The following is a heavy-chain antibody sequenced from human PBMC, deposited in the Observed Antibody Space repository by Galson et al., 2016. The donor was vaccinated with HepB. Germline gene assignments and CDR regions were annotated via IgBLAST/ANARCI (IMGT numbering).Heavy chain of an antibody. D-gene: IGHD3-3*01. J-gene: IGHJ3*02. CDR3: ARARGFYDAFNI. V-gene: IGHV3-23*01. Sequence: SLRLSCAASGFTFRDYAMTRVRQAPGKGLEWVSLISGSGGNTYYADSVKSRFAISRDNSKDTLVLQMSSLIAEDTAMYYCARARGFYDAFNIWGQGTMVSVSA. CDR2: ISGSGGNT. CDR1: GFTFRDYA.